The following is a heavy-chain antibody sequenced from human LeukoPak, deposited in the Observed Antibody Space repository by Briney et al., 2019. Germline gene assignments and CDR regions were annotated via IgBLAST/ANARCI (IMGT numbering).Heavy chain of an antibody. CDR1: GFTFSSYS. CDR2: ISSSSSYI. J-gene: IGHJ4*02. CDR3: AREDSSSRPDY. Sequence: GGSLRLSCAASGFTFSSYSMNWVRQAPGKGLEWVSSISSSSSYIYYADSVRGRFTISRDNAKNSLYLQMNSLRAEDTAVYYCAREDSSSRPDYWGQGTLVTVSS. D-gene: IGHD6-13*01. V-gene: IGHV3-21*01.